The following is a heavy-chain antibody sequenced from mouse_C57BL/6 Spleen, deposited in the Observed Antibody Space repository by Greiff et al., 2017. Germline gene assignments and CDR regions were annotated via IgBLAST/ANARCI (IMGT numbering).Heavy chain of an antibody. J-gene: IGHJ4*01. V-gene: IGHV1-5*01. D-gene: IGHD1-1*01. Sequence: EVQLQQSGTVLARPGASVKMSCKTSGYTFTSYWMHWVKQRPGQGLEWIGAIYPGNSDTSYNQKFKGKAKLTAVTSASTAYMELSSLTNEDSAVYYCTRSPITTVVARNYAMDYWGQGTSVTVSS. CDR2: IYPGNSDT. CDR1: GYTFTSYW. CDR3: TRSPITTVVARNYAMDY.